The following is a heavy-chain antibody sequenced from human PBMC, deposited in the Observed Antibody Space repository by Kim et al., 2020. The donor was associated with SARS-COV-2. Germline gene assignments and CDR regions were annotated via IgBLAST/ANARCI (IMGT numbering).Heavy chain of an antibody. D-gene: IGHD2-2*01. J-gene: IGHJ6*04. CDR3: ARAPDIVVVPAAIYRMDV. CDR1: GFTFSSYS. CDR2: ISSSSSTI. Sequence: GGSLRLSCAASGFTFSSYSMNWVRQAPGKGLEWVSYISSSSSTIYYADSVKGRFTISRDNAKNSLYLQMNSLRDEDTAVYYCARAPDIVVVPAAIYRMDVWGKGTTVTVSS. V-gene: IGHV3-48*02.